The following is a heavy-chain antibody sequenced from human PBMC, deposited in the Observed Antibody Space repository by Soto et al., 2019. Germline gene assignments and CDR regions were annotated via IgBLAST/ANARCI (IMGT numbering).Heavy chain of an antibody. J-gene: IGHJ4*02. CDR3: VRGYSDC. CDR1: GFTFRSYW. V-gene: IGHV3-74*01. CDR2: INSDGSIT. D-gene: IGHD5-12*01. Sequence: SLSLSCAASGFTFRSYWMHWVRQVPGQGLVWVSRINSDGSITNYADSVKGRFTISRDNAKNTVYLQMNSLRAEDTAGYYCVRGYSDCWGQGTRVAVSS.